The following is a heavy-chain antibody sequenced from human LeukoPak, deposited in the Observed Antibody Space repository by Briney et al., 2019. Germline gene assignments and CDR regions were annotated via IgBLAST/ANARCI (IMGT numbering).Heavy chain of an antibody. V-gene: IGHV1-18*01. Sequence: ASVKVSCKASGYTFTSYGISWVRQAPGQGLEWMGWISAYNGNTNYAQKLQGRGTMTTNKSTSTAYMELRSLRSADTAVYYCARGDRSSWYRSPPPLDYWGQGTLVTVSS. CDR1: GYTFTSYG. D-gene: IGHD6-13*01. CDR3: ARGDRSSWYRSPPPLDY. J-gene: IGHJ4*02. CDR2: ISAYNGNT.